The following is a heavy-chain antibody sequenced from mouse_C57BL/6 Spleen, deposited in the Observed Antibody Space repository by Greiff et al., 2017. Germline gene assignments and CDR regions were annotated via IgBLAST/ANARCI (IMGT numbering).Heavy chain of an antibody. V-gene: IGHV1-26*01. J-gene: IGHJ3*01. CDR1: GYTFTDYY. D-gene: IGHD4-1*01. Sequence: VQLQQSGPELVKPGASVKISCKASGYTFTDYYMNWVKQSHGKSLEWIGDINPNNGGTSYNQKFKGKATLTVDKSSSTAYMELRSLTSEDSADYYCAREEWDGGFAYWGQGTLVTVSA. CDR3: AREEWDGGFAY. CDR2: INPNNGGT.